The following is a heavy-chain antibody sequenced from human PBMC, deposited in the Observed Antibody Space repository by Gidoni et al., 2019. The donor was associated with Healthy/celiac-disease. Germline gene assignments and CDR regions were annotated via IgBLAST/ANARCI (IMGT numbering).Heavy chain of an antibody. CDR1: GFTFDDYA. CDR2: ISGDGGRT. CDR3: AKTSEGYRYGYYFDY. V-gene: IGHV3-43*02. J-gene: IGHJ4*02. D-gene: IGHD5-18*01. Sequence: EVQLVESGGGVVQPGGSLSLSCAASGFTFDDYAMHWVRQAQGKGLELVSHISGDGGRTYYADSVKGRFTISRDNSKNSLYLQMNSLRTEDTALYYCAKTSEGYRYGYYFDYWGQGTLVTVSS.